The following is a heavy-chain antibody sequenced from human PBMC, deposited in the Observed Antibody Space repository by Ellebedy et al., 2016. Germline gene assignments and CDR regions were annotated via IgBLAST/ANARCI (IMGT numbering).Heavy chain of an antibody. V-gene: IGHV3-23*01. J-gene: IGHJ4*02. CDR1: GFTFSSYA. CDR3: ARDGNSGYDYRYYFDY. Sequence: GESLKISCAASGFTFSSYAMTWVRQAPGKGLEWVSAISGSGGSTYYADSVKGRFTISRDNSKNTLYLQMNSLRAEDTAVYYCARDGNSGYDYRYYFDYWGQGTLVTVSS. D-gene: IGHD5-12*01. CDR2: ISGSGGST.